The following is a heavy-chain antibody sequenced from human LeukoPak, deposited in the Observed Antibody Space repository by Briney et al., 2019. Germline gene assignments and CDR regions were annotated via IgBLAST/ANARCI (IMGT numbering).Heavy chain of an antibody. CDR3: ARDHFEYVGSGTDSHWFDY. CDR1: GFTFSSYG. Sequence: GGSLRLSCAASGFTFSSYGMHWVRQAPGKGLEWVAVISYDGSNKYYADSVKGRFTISRDNAKNSLYLQMDSLRAEDTAVYYCARDHFEYVGSGTDSHWFDYWGQGALVTVSS. CDR2: ISYDGSNK. V-gene: IGHV3-30*03. J-gene: IGHJ4*02. D-gene: IGHD3-10*01.